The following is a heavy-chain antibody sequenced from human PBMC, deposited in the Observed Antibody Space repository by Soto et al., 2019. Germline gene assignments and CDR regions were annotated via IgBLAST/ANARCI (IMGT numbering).Heavy chain of an antibody. Sequence: QPGGSLRLSCAASGLTFSIYWMHWVRQAPGKGLVWVSRINSDGSSTSYADSVKGRFTISRDNAKNTLYLQMNSLRAEDTAVYYCARRIAANYYGMDVWGQGTTVTVSS. CDR3: ARRIAANYYGMDV. CDR1: GLTFSIYW. CDR2: INSDGSST. D-gene: IGHD6-6*01. J-gene: IGHJ6*02. V-gene: IGHV3-74*01.